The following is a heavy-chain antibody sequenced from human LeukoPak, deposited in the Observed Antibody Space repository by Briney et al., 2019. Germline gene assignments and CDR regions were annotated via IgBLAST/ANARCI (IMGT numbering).Heavy chain of an antibody. D-gene: IGHD3-3*01. Sequence: PSETLSLTRTVSGGSISSSSYYWGWIRQPPGKGLEWIGSIYYSGSTYYNPSLKSRVTISVDTSKNQFSLKLSSVTAADTAVYYCASGRLRFLDWFDPWGQGTLVTVSS. CDR1: GGSISSSSYY. CDR3: ASGRLRFLDWFDP. V-gene: IGHV4-39*01. J-gene: IGHJ5*02. CDR2: IYYSGST.